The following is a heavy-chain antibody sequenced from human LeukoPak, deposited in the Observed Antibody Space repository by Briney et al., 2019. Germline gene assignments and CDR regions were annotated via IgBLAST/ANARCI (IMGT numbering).Heavy chain of an antibody. Sequence: PSETLSLTCTVSGGSISSGDYYWSWIRQAPGKGLEWVSAISGSGGSTYYADSVKGRFTISRDNSKNTLYLQMNSLRAEDTAVYYCAKDSHYIVGATRPDYWGQGTLVTVSS. CDR3: AKDSHYIVGATRPDY. V-gene: IGHV3-23*01. CDR1: GGSISSGDYY. D-gene: IGHD1-26*01. J-gene: IGHJ4*02. CDR2: ISGSGGST.